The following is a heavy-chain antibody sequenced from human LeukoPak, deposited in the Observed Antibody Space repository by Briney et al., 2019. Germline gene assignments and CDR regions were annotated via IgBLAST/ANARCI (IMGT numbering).Heavy chain of an antibody. CDR1: GYSISSGYY. Sequence: PSETLSLTCTVSGYSISSGYYWGWIRQPPGKGLEWIGSIYHSGSTYYNPSLKSRVTISVDTSKNQFSLKLSSVTAADTAVYYCARNRGYCSGGSCTRQYYYYYYYMDVWGKGTTVTISS. D-gene: IGHD2-15*01. CDR2: IYHSGST. CDR3: ARNRGYCSGGSCTRQYYYYYYYMDV. V-gene: IGHV4-38-2*02. J-gene: IGHJ6*03.